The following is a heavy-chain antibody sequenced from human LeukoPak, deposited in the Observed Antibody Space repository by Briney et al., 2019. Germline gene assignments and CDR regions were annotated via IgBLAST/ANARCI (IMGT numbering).Heavy chain of an antibody. CDR2: INPNSGGT. J-gene: IGHJ6*02. V-gene: IGHV1-2*02. D-gene: IGHD6-13*01. CDR3: ARVSDSSSGYWPVDV. Sequence: ASVKVSCKASGYTFTGYYMHWVRQAPGQGLEWMGWINPNSGGTNYAQKFQGRVTMTRDTSISTAYMELSRLRSDDTAVYYCARVSDSSSGYWPVDVRGQGTTVTVSS. CDR1: GYTFTGYY.